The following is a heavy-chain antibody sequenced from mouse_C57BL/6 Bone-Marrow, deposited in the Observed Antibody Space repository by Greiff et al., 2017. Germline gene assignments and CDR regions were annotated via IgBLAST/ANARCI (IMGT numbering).Heavy chain of an antibody. D-gene: IGHD3-2*02. V-gene: IGHV7-1*01. Sequence: EVQGVESGGGLVQSGRSLRLSCATSGFTFSDFYMEWVRQAPGKGLEWIAASRNKANDYTTEYSASVKGRFIVSRDTSQSILYLQMNALRAEDTAIYYCARDTSQAYAMGYWGQGTSVTVSS. CDR3: ARDTSQAYAMGY. CDR2: SRNKANDYTT. CDR1: GFTFSDFY. J-gene: IGHJ4*01.